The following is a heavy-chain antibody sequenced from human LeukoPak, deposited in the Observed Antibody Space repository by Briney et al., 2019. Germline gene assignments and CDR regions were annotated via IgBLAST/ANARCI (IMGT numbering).Heavy chain of an antibody. Sequence: SETLSLTCAVYGGSISGYYWSWIRQPPGKGLEWIGYIYYSGSTNYNPSLKSRVTISVDTSKNQFSLKLSSVTAADTAVYYCAREYGDYVSRHYWYFDLWGRGTLVTVSS. V-gene: IGHV4-59*01. CDR2: IYYSGST. D-gene: IGHD4-17*01. J-gene: IGHJ2*01. CDR3: AREYGDYVSRHYWYFDL. CDR1: GGSISGYY.